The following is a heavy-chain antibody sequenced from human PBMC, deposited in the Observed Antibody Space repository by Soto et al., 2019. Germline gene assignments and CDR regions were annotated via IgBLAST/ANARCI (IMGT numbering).Heavy chain of an antibody. CDR1: GFTFSSYA. CDR3: ATSYDSSGYDY. V-gene: IGHV3-23*01. CDR2: ISGSGIST. J-gene: IGHJ4*02. Sequence: EVQLLESGGGLVQPGGSLRLSCAASGFTFSSYAMTWVRQAPGKGLEWVSAISGSGISTYYADTVKGRFTISRDNSRNTLYLQMNSLRAEDTAVYYCATSYDSSGYDYWGQGTLVTTSS. D-gene: IGHD3-22*01.